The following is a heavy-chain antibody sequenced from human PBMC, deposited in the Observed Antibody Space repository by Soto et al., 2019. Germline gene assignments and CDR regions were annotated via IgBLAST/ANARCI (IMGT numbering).Heavy chain of an antibody. Sequence: GESLKISCKGSGYSFTSHWIGWVRQMPGKGLEWMGIIYPGDSDTRYSPSFQGQVTISADKSISTAYLQWSSLKASDTAMYYCARPFTMIGTEVGYWGQGTLVTVSS. CDR3: ARPFTMIGTEVGY. V-gene: IGHV5-51*01. CDR2: IYPGDSDT. J-gene: IGHJ4*02. CDR1: GYSFTSHW. D-gene: IGHD3-22*01.